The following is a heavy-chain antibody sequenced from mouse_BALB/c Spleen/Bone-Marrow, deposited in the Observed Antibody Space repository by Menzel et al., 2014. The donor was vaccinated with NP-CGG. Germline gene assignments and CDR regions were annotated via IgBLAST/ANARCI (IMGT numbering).Heavy chain of an antibody. CDR3: ARDDYDY. V-gene: IGHV1S56*01. CDR2: IFPGNFYT. CDR1: GYTFTSYY. J-gene: IGHJ2*01. Sequence: LVESGPELVKPGASVRISCKASGYTFTSYYIHWVKQRPGQGLEWIGWIFPGNFYTKFNENFKGSATLTADKSSSTAYMHLSSLTSEDSAVYFCARDDYDYWGQGTTLTVSS. D-gene: IGHD2-4*01.